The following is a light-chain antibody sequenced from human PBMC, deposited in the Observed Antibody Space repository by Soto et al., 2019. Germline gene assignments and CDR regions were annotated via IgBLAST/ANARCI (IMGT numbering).Light chain of an antibody. J-gene: IGLJ2*01. Sequence: QSALTQPRSVSGSPGQSVTITSTGTSSDVGGYNYVSWYQHHPGKAPKLMIYDVNNLPSGVPNRFSGSKSGNTASLTISGLQAEDEADYYCCSYAGSFTFGVIFGGGTKLTVL. CDR2: DVN. CDR1: SSDVGGYNY. V-gene: IGLV2-11*01. CDR3: CSYAGSFTFGVI.